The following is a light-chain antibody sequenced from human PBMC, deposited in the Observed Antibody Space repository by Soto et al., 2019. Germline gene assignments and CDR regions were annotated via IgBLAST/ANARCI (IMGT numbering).Light chain of an antibody. J-gene: IGKJ4*01. Sequence: DIHMTQSPSTLSASVGDRVTITSRASQSISSWLAWYQQKPGKAPKLLIYDASSLESGVPTRFRGSGSGTDFTLTISSLQHEHFATYYCQQSHSTPLTFGAGTKVDIK. CDR2: DAS. V-gene: IGKV1-5*01. CDR1: QSISSW. CDR3: QQSHSTPLT.